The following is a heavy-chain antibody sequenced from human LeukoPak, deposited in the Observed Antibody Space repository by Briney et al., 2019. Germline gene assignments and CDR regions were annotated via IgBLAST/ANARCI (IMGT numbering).Heavy chain of an antibody. J-gene: IGHJ4*02. Sequence: PGTPSLTCALSGYSLSSGYYWGWIRQPPGKGLEWIGSIYHSGSTYYNPSLKSRVTISVDTSKNQFSLKLSSVTAADTAVYYCARHARHAPFDYWGQGTLVTVSS. D-gene: IGHD2-2*01. CDR1: GYSLSSGYY. CDR3: ARHARHAPFDY. CDR2: IYHSGST. V-gene: IGHV4-38-2*01.